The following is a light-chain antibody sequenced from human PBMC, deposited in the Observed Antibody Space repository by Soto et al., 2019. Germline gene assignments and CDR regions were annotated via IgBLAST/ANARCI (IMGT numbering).Light chain of an antibody. CDR2: GAS. V-gene: IGKV3-20*01. CDR1: QSVSSSY. Sequence: EIVLTQSPGTLSLSPGERATLSCRASQSVSSSYLAWYQQKPGQAPRLLIYGASSRATGIPDRFSGSGSGTDFTLTISSLQPEDFATYYCQHYVTSLTTFGQGTKVDIK. J-gene: IGKJ1*01. CDR3: QHYVTSLTT.